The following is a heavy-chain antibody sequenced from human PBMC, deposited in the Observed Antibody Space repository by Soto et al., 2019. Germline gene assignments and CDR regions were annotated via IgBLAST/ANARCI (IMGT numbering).Heavy chain of an antibody. CDR3: ARGEINYVCYFDL. Sequence: QVQLQESGPGLVKPSETLSLTCAVSGGSISGYYWFWIRQSPGKGLEWIGYIAYSGTTTYNPSLKIRVTIPLETSKNHFSLELSSVTAAATAVYYCARGEINYVCYFDLWGRGTLVTVSS. CDR1: GGSISGYY. J-gene: IGHJ2*01. CDR2: IAYSGTT. D-gene: IGHD1-7*01. V-gene: IGHV4-59*01.